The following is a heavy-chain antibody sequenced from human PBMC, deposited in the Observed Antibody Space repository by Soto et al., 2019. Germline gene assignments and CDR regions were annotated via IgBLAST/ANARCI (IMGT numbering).Heavy chain of an antibody. CDR1: GGSISSSSYY. CDR3: ARQPSGRADY. J-gene: IGHJ4*02. CDR2: IYYSGSP. V-gene: IGHV4-39*01. Sequence: QLQLHESGPGLVKPSETLFLTCTVSGGSISSSSYYWGWIRQPPGKGLEWIGTIYYSGSPYYNPSRKSRLTLSVDTSKNQFSLKLTSVTAADTAVYYWARQPSGRADYWGQGTLVTVSS. D-gene: IGHD3-10*01.